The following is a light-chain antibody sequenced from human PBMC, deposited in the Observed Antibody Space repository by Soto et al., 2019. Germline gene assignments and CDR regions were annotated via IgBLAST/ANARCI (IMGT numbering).Light chain of an antibody. V-gene: IGLV4-69*01. CDR3: QTWDTGIVL. J-gene: IGLJ2*01. Sequence: QLVLTQSPSASASLGASVKLTCTLSSGHSNYAIAWHQQLPETGPRYLMKVNSDGSHSKGDGIPDRFSGSSSGAERYLTISSLQSEDEADYYCQTWDTGIVLFGGGTKLTVL. CDR1: SGHSNYA. CDR2: VNSDGSH.